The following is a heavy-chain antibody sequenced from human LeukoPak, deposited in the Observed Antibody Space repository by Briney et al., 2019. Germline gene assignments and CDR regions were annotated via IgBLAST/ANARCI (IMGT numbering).Heavy chain of an antibody. Sequence: GGSLRLSCAASGFTFDDYAMHWVRQAPGKGLEWMGIIYPGDSDTRYSPSFQGQVTISADKSISTAYLQWSSLKASDTAMYYCARLYSSSWQIDSWGQGTLVTVSS. CDR2: IYPGDSDT. CDR1: GFTFDDYA. CDR3: ARLYSSSWQIDS. D-gene: IGHD6-13*01. J-gene: IGHJ4*02. V-gene: IGHV5-51*01.